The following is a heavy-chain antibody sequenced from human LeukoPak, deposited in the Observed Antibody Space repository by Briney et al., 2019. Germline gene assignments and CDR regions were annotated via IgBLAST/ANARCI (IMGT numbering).Heavy chain of an antibody. D-gene: IGHD6-6*01. Sequence: SETLSLTCTVSGGSISSYYWSWIRQPPGKGLEWIGYIYYSGSTNYNPSLKSRVTISVDTSKNQISLKLSSVTAADTAVYYCARDEGNSSSSRDYYYYYMDVWGKGTTVTVSS. V-gene: IGHV4-59*01. J-gene: IGHJ6*03. CDR3: ARDEGNSSSSRDYYYYYMDV. CDR2: IYYSGST. CDR1: GGSISSYY.